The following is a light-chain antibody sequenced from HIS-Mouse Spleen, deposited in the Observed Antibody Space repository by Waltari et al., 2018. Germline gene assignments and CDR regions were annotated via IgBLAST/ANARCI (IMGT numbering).Light chain of an antibody. CDR2: DAS. CDR3: QQYGSSLT. CDR1: QGISSA. J-gene: IGKJ4*01. V-gene: IGKV1-13*02. Sequence: AIQLTQSPSSLSASVGDRVTITCRASQGISSALAWYQQKPGKAPKLLIYDASSLESGVPSRFSGSGSGTDFTLTISSLQPEDFAVYYCQQYGSSLTFGGGTKVEIK.